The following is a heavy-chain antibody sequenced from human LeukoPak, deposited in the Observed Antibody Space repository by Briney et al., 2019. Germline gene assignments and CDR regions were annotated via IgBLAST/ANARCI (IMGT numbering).Heavy chain of an antibody. V-gene: IGHV3-48*03. CDR3: ARGPTGYFDY. CDR2: ISSSGSTI. CDR1: GFTFSSYE. Sequence: GGSLRLSCSASGFTFSSYEMNWVRQASGKGLEWVSYISSSGSTIYYADSVKGRFTIDRANAKKSLYLQMNRLRAEDTADYYCARGPTGYFDYWGQGTLVTVSS. J-gene: IGHJ4*02.